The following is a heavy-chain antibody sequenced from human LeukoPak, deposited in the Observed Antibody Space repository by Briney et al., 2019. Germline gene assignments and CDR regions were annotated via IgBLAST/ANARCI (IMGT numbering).Heavy chain of an antibody. D-gene: IGHD5-12*01. CDR3: TTLYGGSLDY. CDR2: IKTDGSST. CDR1: GFTFSSYW. Sequence: GGSLRLSCAASGFTFSSYWMYWVRQAPGKGLVWVSRIKTDGSSTSYADSVKGRFTISRDNAKNALYLQMNSLRAEDTAVYYCTTLYGGSLDYWGQGTQVTVSS. J-gene: IGHJ4*02. V-gene: IGHV3-74*01.